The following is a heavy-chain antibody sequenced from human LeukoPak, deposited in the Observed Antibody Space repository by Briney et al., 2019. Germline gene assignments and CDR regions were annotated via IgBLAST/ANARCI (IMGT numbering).Heavy chain of an antibody. CDR2: INTNTGNP. D-gene: IGHD6-13*01. V-gene: IGHV7-4-1*02. J-gene: IGHJ6*02. CDR1: GYTFTSYG. Sequence: ASVKVSCKASGYTFTSYGISWVRQAPGQGLEWMGWINTNTGNPTYAQGFTGRFVFSLDTSVSTAYLQISSLKAEDTAVYYCARQKYSSSSLDGMDVWGQGTTVTVSS. CDR3: ARQKYSSSSLDGMDV.